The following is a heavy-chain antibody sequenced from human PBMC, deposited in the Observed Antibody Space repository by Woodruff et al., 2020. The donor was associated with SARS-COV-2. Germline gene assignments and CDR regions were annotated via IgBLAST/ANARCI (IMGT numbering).Heavy chain of an antibody. CDR3: ATPWDGDYVFDF. D-gene: IGHD4-17*01. J-gene: IGHJ4*02. Sequence: GLEWIGTVYSGGTTYYNPSLKSRVTISIDTSKNQFSLKLTSVTAADTAVYYCATPWDGDYVFDFWGQGTLVTVSS. V-gene: IGHV4-39*01. CDR2: VYSGGTT.